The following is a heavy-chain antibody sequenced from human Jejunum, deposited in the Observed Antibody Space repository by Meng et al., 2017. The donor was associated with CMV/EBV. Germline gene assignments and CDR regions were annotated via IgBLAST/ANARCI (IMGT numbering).Heavy chain of an antibody. V-gene: IGHV3-7*01. Sequence: FNIYWMAWVRQAPGRGLEWVADIKNDGSEQNYVDSVKGRFTISRDNVRNSLYLQMNSLRVEDTAVYYCVIVRNCNYDSSGHFLDYWGQGTLVTVSS. J-gene: IGHJ4*02. D-gene: IGHD3-22*01. CDR3: VIVRNCNYDSSGHFLDY. CDR2: IKNDGSEQ. CDR1: FNIYW.